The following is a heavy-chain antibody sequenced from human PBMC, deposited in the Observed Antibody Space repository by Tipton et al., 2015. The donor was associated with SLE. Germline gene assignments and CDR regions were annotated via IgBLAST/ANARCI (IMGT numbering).Heavy chain of an antibody. CDR3: AREGSSYFDY. D-gene: IGHD6-6*01. Sequence: SLRLSCVASGFAFSFHTMTWVRQAPGKGLEWVSGVTNSGGTTWYADSVKGRFTISRENSKNTLYLQMNSVRAEDTAVYYCAREGSSYFDYWGQGTLVTVSS. CDR2: VTNSGGTT. J-gene: IGHJ4*02. CDR1: GFAFSFHT. V-gene: IGHV3-23*01.